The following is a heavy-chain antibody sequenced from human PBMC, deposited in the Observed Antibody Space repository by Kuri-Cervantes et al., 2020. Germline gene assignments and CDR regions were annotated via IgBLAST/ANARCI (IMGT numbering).Heavy chain of an antibody. D-gene: IGHD2-2*01. CDR2: IYYSGIT. V-gene: IGHV4-59*01. J-gene: IGHJ5*02. CDR3: ATNRCSSTSCYEYNWFDP. CDR1: GDSITNYY. Sequence: SETLSLTCTVSGDSITNYYWNWIRQPPGKGLEWIGYIYYSGITNYNPSLQSRVTISVDTSKNQFSLKLSSVTAADTAVYYCATNRCSSTSCYEYNWFDPWGQGTLVTVSS.